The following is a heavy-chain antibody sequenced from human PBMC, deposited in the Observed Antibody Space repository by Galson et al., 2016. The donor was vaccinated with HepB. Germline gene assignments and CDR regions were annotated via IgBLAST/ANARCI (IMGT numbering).Heavy chain of an antibody. V-gene: IGHV3-30*18. CDR1: GFTFSNYG. D-gene: IGHD2-21*02. CDR3: AKGDLSGDSFDY. CDR2: ISYDGSHK. J-gene: IGHJ4*02. Sequence: SLRLSCAASGFTFSNYGMHWVRQAPGKGLEWVAVISYDGSHKFYTDSVRGRFPISRDNSKNTLYLQMNSLRAEDTAVYYCAKGDLSGDSFDYWGQGTLVTVSS.